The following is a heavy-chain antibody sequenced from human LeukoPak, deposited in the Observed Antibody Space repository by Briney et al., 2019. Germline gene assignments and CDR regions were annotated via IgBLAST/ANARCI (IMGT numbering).Heavy chain of an antibody. CDR1: GLPFSSYR. Sequence: PGGSLRPSCAASGLPFSSYRMSWVRQAPGKGLEWVANIKQDGSEKYYVDSVKGRFTISRDNAKNSLYMQMNSLRAEEAAVYYCAREPSSGYYSPHFDYWGQGTLVTVSS. J-gene: IGHJ4*02. CDR3: AREPSSGYYSPHFDY. D-gene: IGHD3-22*01. V-gene: IGHV3-7*01. CDR2: IKQDGSEK.